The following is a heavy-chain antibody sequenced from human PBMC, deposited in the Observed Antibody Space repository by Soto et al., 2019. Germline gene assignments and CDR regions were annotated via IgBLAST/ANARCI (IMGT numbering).Heavy chain of an antibody. CDR3: AKDPYYDSSGHYSY. CDR1: GFTFSSYG. V-gene: IGHV3-30*18. CDR2: ISYDGSNK. J-gene: IGHJ4*02. D-gene: IGHD3-22*01. Sequence: QVQLVESGGGVVQPGRSLRLSCAASGFTFSSYGMHWVRQAPGKGLEWVAVISYDGSNKYYADSVKGRFTISRDNSKNTLYLQMNSLRAEDTAVYYCAKDPYYDSSGHYSYWGQGTLVTVSS.